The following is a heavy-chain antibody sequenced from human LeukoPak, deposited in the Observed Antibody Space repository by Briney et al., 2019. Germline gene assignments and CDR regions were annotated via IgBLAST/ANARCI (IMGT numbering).Heavy chain of an antibody. V-gene: IGHV1-58*01. Sequence: SVKVSCRASGFTFTSSAVQWVRQARGQRLEWIGWIVVGSGNTNYAQKFQERVTITRDMSTSTAYMELSSLRSEDTAVYYCALSSTTLTIDFDIWGQGTMVTVSS. J-gene: IGHJ3*02. CDR1: GFTFTSSA. D-gene: IGHD1-1*01. CDR2: IVVGSGNT. CDR3: ALSSTTLTIDFDI.